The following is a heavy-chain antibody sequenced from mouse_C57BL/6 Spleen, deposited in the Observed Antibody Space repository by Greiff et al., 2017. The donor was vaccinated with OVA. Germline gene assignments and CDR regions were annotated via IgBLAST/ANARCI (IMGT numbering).Heavy chain of an antibody. J-gene: IGHJ2*01. CDR3: ARTHDGYFYFDY. V-gene: IGHV1-82*01. CDR1: GYAFSSSW. D-gene: IGHD2-3*01. CDR2: IYPGDGDT. Sequence: VQLQQSGPELVKPGASVKISCKASGYAFSSSWMNWVKQRPGKGLEWIGRIYPGDGDTNYNGKFKGKATLTADKSSSTAYMQLSSLTSEDSAVYFCARTHDGYFYFDYWGQGTTLTVSS.